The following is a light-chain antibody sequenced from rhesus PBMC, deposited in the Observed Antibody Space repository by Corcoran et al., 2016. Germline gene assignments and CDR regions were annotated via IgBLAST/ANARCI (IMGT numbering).Light chain of an antibody. CDR1: QCLLHSNGRTY. V-gene: IGKV2-90*01. CDR3: MQGMQLPLT. J-gene: IGKJ4*01. CDR2: EVS. Sequence: DIVMTQTPLSLPVAPGEPASISCRSSQCLLHSNGRTYLDWYLQKPGQSPQLLIYEVSNRASGVPDRFSGSGSGTDFTLKISRVEAEDVGIYYCMQGMQLPLTFGGGTKVEI.